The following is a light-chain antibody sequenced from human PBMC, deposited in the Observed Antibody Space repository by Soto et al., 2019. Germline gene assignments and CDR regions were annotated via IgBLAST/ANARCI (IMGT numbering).Light chain of an antibody. J-gene: IGKJ1*01. CDR1: QSISSW. CDR2: RAS. CDR3: QQYDRASWT. Sequence: DIQMTQSPSTLSASVGDRVIITCRASQSISSWLAWYQQKPGKAPNLLIYRASTLKSGIPSRFSGSGSGTEFTLTISSLQPDDFATYYCQQYDRASWTFGQGTKGEIK. V-gene: IGKV1-5*03.